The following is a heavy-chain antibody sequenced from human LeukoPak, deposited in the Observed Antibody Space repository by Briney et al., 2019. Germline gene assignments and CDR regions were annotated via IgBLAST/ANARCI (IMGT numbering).Heavy chain of an antibody. D-gene: IGHD2-2*01. CDR2: ICSTRTYI. Sequence: GGSRRLSCAAPGFTFSSYTINWARQAPGKGPKWVSSICSTRTYICYADSLKGRFTISRDNAKNSLYLQMDSLRAEDTAVYYCARGFGGYCSSTSCLVTIDYWGQGTLVTVSS. J-gene: IGHJ4*02. V-gene: IGHV3-21*01. CDR3: ARGFGGYCSSTSCLVTIDY. CDR1: GFTFSSYT.